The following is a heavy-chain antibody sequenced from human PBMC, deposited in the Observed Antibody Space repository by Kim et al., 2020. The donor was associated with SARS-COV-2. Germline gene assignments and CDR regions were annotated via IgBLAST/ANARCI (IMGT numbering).Heavy chain of an antibody. V-gene: IGHV3-7*01. CDR3: VREGKRGFGEVSYYYYGMDV. J-gene: IGHJ6*02. CDR1: GFTFSSYW. Sequence: GGSLRLACAASGFTFSSYWMSWVRQAPGKGLEWVANIKQEGSENYYVDSVKGRFTISRDNAKNSLYLQMNSRRAEDTAVYYCVREGKRGFGEVSYYYYGMDVWGQGTTVTVSS. CDR2: IKQEGSEN. D-gene: IGHD3-10*01.